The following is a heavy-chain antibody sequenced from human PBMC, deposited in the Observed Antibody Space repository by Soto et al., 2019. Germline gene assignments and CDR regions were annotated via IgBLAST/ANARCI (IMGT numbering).Heavy chain of an antibody. CDR3: ARHRLRIIGPLFDY. V-gene: IGHV4-39*01. CDR1: GGSISSSSYY. D-gene: IGHD3-16*02. CDR2: TYYSGST. Sequence: SETLSLTCTVSGGSISSSSYYWGWIRQPPGKGLEWIGSTYYSGSTYYNPSLKSRVTISADTSKNQFSLKLSSVTAADTAVYYCARHRLRIIGPLFDYWGQGTLVTVSS. J-gene: IGHJ4*02.